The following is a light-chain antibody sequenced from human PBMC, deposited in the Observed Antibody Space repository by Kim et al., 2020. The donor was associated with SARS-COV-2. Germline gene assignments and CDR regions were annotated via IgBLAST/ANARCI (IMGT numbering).Light chain of an antibody. CDR1: QSINTY. CDR3: QQSYSIPYT. V-gene: IGKV1-39*01. Sequence: DIQMTQSPSSLSASVGDRVTITCRASQSINTYLNWYQQKPGKAPKLLIYAASSLQSWVPSRFSGSGSGTDFTLTISSLQPEDFATYHCQQSYSIPYTFAQGTKLEIK. CDR2: AAS. J-gene: IGKJ2*01.